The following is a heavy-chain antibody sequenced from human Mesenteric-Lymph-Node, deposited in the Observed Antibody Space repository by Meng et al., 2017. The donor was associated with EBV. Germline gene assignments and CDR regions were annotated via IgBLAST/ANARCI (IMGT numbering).Heavy chain of an antibody. V-gene: IGHV4-34*01. J-gene: IGHJ4*02. Sequence: QVQLQQWGEGMLKPSEPLSLSGAVDGGSFNGYDWSWLRHPPGKGLEWIGEINHSGSTNYNPSLKRRVTISVDTSKNQFSLKLSSVTAADTAVYYCARFGAILRGFDYWGQGTLVTVSS. CDR1: GGSFNGYD. D-gene: IGHD3-10*01. CDR3: ARFGAILRGFDY. CDR2: INHSGST.